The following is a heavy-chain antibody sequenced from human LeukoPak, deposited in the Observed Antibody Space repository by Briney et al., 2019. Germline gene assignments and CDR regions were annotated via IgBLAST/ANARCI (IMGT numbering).Heavy chain of an antibody. CDR3: ARGLGYYDSSGSVPYNWFDP. Sequence: ASVKVSCKASGYTFTSYYMHWVRQAPGQGLEWMGIINPSGGSTSYAQKFQGRVTMTRDMSTSTVYMELSSLRSEDTAVYYCARGLGYYDSSGSVPYNWFDPWGQGTLVTVSS. CDR1: GYTFTSYY. J-gene: IGHJ5*02. V-gene: IGHV1-46*01. D-gene: IGHD3-22*01. CDR2: INPSGGST.